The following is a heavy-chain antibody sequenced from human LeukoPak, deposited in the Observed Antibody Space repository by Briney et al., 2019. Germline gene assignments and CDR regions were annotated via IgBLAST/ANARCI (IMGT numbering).Heavy chain of an antibody. CDR2: ISSSSSTI. D-gene: IGHD3-3*01. Sequence: PGRSLRLSCAASGFTFSSYSMNWVRQAPGKGLEWVSYISSSSSTIYYADSVKGRFTISRDNAKNSLYLQMNSLRAEDTAVYYCAREDRSWYYDFWSGPRDFDYWGQGTLVTVSS. V-gene: IGHV3-48*04. CDR3: AREDRSWYYDFWSGPRDFDY. CDR1: GFTFSSYS. J-gene: IGHJ4*02.